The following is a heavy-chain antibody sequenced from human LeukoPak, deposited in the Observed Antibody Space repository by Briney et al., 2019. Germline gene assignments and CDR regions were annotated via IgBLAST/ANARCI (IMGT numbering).Heavy chain of an antibody. J-gene: IGHJ4*02. V-gene: IGHV3-23*01. CDR3: AKEAERGYSGYSGSPFDY. CDR2: ISGSGGST. D-gene: IGHD5-12*01. Sequence: PGGSLRLSCAASGFTFSSYAMSWVRQAPGKGLEWVSAISGSGGSTYYADSVKGRFTISRDNSKNTLYLQMNSLRAEDTAVYYCAKEAERGYSGYSGSPFDYWGQGTLVTVSS. CDR1: GFTFSSYA.